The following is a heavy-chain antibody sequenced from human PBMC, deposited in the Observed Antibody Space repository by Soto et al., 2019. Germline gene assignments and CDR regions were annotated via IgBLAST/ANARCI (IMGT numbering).Heavy chain of an antibody. J-gene: IGHJ5*02. V-gene: IGHV1-18*01. D-gene: IGHD6-19*01. CDR3: ARAIAVAGRQRFDP. Sequence: ASVKVSCKASGYTFTSYGISWVRQAPGQGLEWMGWISAYNGNTNYAQKLQGRVTMTTDTSTSTAYMELRSLRSDDTAVYYCARAIAVAGRQRFDPWGQGTLVTAPQ. CDR2: ISAYNGNT. CDR1: GYTFTSYG.